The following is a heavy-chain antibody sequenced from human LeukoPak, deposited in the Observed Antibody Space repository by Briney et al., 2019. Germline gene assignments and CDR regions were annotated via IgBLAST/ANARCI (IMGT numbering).Heavy chain of an antibody. CDR2: INPIFRTS. V-gene: IGHV1-69*13. CDR3: ARGGGIFGVLTTAHYYGMDV. CDR1: GGTFSSSA. D-gene: IGHD3-3*01. J-gene: IGHJ6*02. Sequence: SLKVSCKASGGTFSSSAISWVRQAPGQGPEWMGGINPIFRTSNYAQKFEGKVTITADESTSTAYMELSSLKSEDTAVYYCARGGGIFGVLTTAHYYGMDVWGQGTTVIVAS.